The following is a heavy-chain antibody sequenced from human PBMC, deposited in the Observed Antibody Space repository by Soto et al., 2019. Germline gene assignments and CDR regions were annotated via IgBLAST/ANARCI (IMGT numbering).Heavy chain of an antibody. CDR3: ATPYYDILTGYQGYYYYGMDV. Sequence: SVKASCKASGGTFSSYAISWVRQAPGQGLEWMGGIIPIFGTANYAQKFQGRVTITADKSTSTAYMELSSLRSEDTAVYYCATPYYDILTGYQGYYYYGMDVWGQGTTVTVSS. CDR2: IIPIFGTA. D-gene: IGHD3-9*01. V-gene: IGHV1-69*06. J-gene: IGHJ6*02. CDR1: GGTFSSYA.